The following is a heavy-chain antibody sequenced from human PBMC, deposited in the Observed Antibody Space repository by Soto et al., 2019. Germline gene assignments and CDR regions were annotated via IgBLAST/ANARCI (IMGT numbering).Heavy chain of an antibody. CDR2: IYPGDSET. CDR1: GYNFTTFW. CDR3: ARLGFPGAIYFDS. Sequence: TGESLKISCQGSGYNFTTFWIGWVRQVPGTGLEWMGIIYPGDSETKYSPDFEGQVTISADRSTNTAYLQWRSLRASDTAMYYCARLGFPGAIYFDSWGLGTLVTVSS. J-gene: IGHJ4*02. V-gene: IGHV5-51*01.